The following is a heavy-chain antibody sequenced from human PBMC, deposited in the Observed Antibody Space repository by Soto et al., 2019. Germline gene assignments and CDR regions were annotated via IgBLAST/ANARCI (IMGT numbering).Heavy chain of an antibody. CDR2: INHSGST. CDR3: ARGYPRDGLDY. V-gene: IGHV4-34*01. Sequence: QVQLQQWGAGLLKPSETLSLTCAVYGGSVSGYYLSWIRQPPGKGLEWIGEINHSGSTNYNPSLMSRVTISVDTAKNQFSLKLSSVTAADTAVYYCARGYPRDGLDYWGQGTLVTVSA. CDR1: GGSVSGYY. J-gene: IGHJ4*02.